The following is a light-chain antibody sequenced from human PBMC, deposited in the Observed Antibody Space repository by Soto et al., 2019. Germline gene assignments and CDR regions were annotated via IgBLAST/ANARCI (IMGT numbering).Light chain of an antibody. V-gene: IGKV1-39*01. CDR2: TAS. J-gene: IGKJ4*01. CDR1: QSISRN. CDR3: QQGHSSPLS. Sequence: ILMTQSPSSLSASVGDRVTITCRASQSISRNLNWYQQKPGKAPELLIYTASNLQSGVPSRFSGSGSGTDFALTISSLQPEESAVYYCQQGHSSPLSFGGGNKLEFK.